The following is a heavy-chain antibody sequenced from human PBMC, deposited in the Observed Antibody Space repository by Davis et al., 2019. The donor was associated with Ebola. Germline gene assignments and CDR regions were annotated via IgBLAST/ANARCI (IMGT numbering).Heavy chain of an antibody. Sequence: GGSLRLSCAASGFTFSSDGMHWVRQAPGKGLEWVAFIRYDGRNKYYADSVKGRFTVSRDNAKNSLYLQMNSLRAEDTAVYYCVRDPALVVTGGGWFFGLWGRGTLVTVSS. V-gene: IGHV3-30*02. J-gene: IGHJ2*01. CDR3: VRDPALVVTGGGWFFGL. D-gene: IGHD2-21*02. CDR1: GFTFSSDG. CDR2: IRYDGRNK.